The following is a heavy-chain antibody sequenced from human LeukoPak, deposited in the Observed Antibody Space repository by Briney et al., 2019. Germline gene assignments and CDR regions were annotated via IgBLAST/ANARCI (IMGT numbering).Heavy chain of an antibody. J-gene: IGHJ6*02. Sequence: ASVKVSCKASGYTFTSYGISWVRQAPGQGLEWMGWISAYNGDTNYARKFQGRITMTTDTSTSTAYMELRSLRSDDTAVYYCAIFSSSPYYYGMDVWGQGTTVTVSS. CDR3: AIFSSSPYYYGMDV. CDR2: ISAYNGDT. CDR1: GYTFTSYG. V-gene: IGHV1-18*01. D-gene: IGHD6-13*01.